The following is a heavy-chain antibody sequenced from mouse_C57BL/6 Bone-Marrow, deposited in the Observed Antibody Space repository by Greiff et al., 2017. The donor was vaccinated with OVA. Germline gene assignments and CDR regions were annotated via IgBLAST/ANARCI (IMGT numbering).Heavy chain of an antibody. CDR1: GYTFTDYY. CDR3: ANYPRYFDV. Sequence: EVQLQQSGPVLVKPGASVKMSCKASGYTFTDYYMNWVKQSHGKSLEWIGVINPYNGGTSYNQKFKGKATLTVYKSSSTAYMELNSLTSEDSAVYYCANYPRYFDVWGTGTTVTVSS. D-gene: IGHD1-1*01. V-gene: IGHV1-19*01. CDR2: INPYNGGT. J-gene: IGHJ1*03.